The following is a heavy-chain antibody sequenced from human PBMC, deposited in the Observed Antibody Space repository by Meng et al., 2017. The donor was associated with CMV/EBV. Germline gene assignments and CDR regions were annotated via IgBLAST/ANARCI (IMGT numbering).Heavy chain of an antibody. CDR2: IYPGDSDT. V-gene: IGHV5-51*01. D-gene: IGHD6-13*01. CDR3: ARRGSSRYYGMDV. CDR1: GYSFTSYW. Sequence: GGSLRLSCKGSGYSFTSYWIGWVRQMPGKGLEWMGIIYPGDSDTRYSPSFQGQVTISADKSISTAYLQWSSLKASDTAMYYCARRGSSRYYGMDVWGQGTTVTVSS. J-gene: IGHJ6*02.